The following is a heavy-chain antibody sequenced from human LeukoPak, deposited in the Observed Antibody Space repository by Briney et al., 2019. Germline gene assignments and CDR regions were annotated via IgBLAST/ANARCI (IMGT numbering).Heavy chain of an antibody. V-gene: IGHV1-18*01. CDR3: ARVAHDFWSGYYDHYYYYYMDV. J-gene: IGHJ6*03. CDR1: GYTFISYG. CDR2: ISAYNGNT. D-gene: IGHD3-3*01. Sequence: ASVKVSCKASGYTFISYGISWVRQAPGQGLEWMGWISAYNGNTNYAQKLQGRVTMTTDTSTSTAYMELRSLRSDDTAVYYCARVAHDFWSGYYDHYYYYYMDVWGKGTTVTVSS.